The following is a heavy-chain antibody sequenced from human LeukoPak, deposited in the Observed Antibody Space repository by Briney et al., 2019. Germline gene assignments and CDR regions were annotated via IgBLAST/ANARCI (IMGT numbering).Heavy chain of an antibody. CDR3: ARAGGDYGDYYHYYYYMDV. Sequence: ASVKVSCKASGYTLTSHDINWVRQATGQGLEWMGWMNPNSGDTGYAQKFQGRVTVTRDTSINTAYMELSSLTSEDTAVYYCARAGGDYGDYYHYYYYMDVWGSGTTVTVSS. D-gene: IGHD4-17*01. V-gene: IGHV1-8*01. J-gene: IGHJ6*03. CDR2: MNPNSGDT. CDR1: GYTLTSHD.